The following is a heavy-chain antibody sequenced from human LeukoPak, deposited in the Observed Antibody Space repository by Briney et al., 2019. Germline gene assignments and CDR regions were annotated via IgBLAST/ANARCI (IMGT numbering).Heavy chain of an antibody. Sequence: GGSLRLSCAASGFTFSSYDIHWVRQAPGKGLEWVAVISYGGSNTYYAESVKARFTISRDNSKNTLYLQMNSLRAEDTAVYYCARGGNFEGSYYYYYYMDVWGKGTTVTVSS. CDR1: GFTFSSYD. CDR2: ISYGGSNT. J-gene: IGHJ6*03. CDR3: ARGGNFEGSYYYYYYMDV. V-gene: IGHV3-30-3*01. D-gene: IGHD4-23*01.